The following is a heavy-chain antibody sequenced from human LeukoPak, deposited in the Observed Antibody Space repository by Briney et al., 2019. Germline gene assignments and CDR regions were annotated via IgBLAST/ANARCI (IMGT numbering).Heavy chain of an antibody. J-gene: IGHJ6*02. D-gene: IGHD6-19*01. CDR1: GGTFSSYA. V-gene: IGHV1-69*13. CDR3: ARDRGIAVAANYYYYGMDV. CDR2: IIPIFGTA. Sequence: ASVKVSCKASGGTFSSYAISWVRQAPGQGLEWMGGIIPIFGTANYAQKFQGRVTITADESTSTAYMELSSLRSEDTAVYYCARDRGIAVAANYYYYGMDVWGQGTTVTVSS.